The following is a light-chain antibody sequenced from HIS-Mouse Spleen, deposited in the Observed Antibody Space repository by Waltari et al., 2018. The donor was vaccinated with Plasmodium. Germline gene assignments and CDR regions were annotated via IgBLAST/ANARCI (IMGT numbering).Light chain of an antibody. J-gene: IGKJ4*01. CDR2: AAS. CDR3: QQSYSTPGT. Sequence: AIRMTQSPSSFSASTGDRVTITCRASQGISSYLAWYQQKPGKAPKLLIYAASTLQSGVPSRFSGSGSGTDFTLTISSLQPEDFATYYCQQSYSTPGTFGGGTKVEIK. CDR1: QGISSY. V-gene: IGKV1-8*01.